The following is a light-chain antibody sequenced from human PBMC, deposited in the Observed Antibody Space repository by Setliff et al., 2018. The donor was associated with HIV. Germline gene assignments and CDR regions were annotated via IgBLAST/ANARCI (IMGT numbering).Light chain of an antibody. CDR3: FLSYSGARRV. CDR1: TGAVTSGHY. CDR2: DTS. Sequence: QAVVTQEPSLTVSPGGTVTLTCGSSTGAVTSGHYPYWFQQKPGQAPRTLIYDTSNKHSWTPARFSGSLLGGEAALTLSGAQPEDEAAYYCFLSYSGARRVFGGGTKVTVL. J-gene: IGLJ3*02. V-gene: IGLV7-46*01.